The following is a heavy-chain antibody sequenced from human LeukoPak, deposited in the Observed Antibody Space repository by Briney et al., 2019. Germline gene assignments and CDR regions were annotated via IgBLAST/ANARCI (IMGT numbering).Heavy chain of an antibody. D-gene: IGHD3-3*01. CDR2: INSDGSST. CDR3: AREMGDFWSGYYWSFNYYYYGMDV. CDR1: GFTFSSYW. V-gene: IGHV3-74*01. J-gene: IGHJ6*02. Sequence: GGSLRLSCAASGFTFSSYWMHWVRQAPGKGLVWVSRINSDGSSTSYADSVKGRCTISRDNAKNTLYLQMNSLRAEDTAVYYCAREMGDFWSGYYWSFNYYYYGMDVWGQGTTVTVSS.